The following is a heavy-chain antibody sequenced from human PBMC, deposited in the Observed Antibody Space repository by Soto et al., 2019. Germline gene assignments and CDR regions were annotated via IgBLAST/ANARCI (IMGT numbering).Heavy chain of an antibody. D-gene: IGHD1-26*01. CDR3: ATGPPRRTHSGSSWFDP. CDR1: GYTFTSYG. CDR2: ISAYNGKT. J-gene: IGHJ5*02. Sequence: ASVKVSCKASGYTFTSYGISWVRQAPGQGLEWMGRISAYNGKTNYAQKLQGRVTMTTDTSTSTAYMELSSLRSEDTAVYYCATGPPRRTHSGSSWFDPWGQGTLVTVSS. V-gene: IGHV1-18*01.